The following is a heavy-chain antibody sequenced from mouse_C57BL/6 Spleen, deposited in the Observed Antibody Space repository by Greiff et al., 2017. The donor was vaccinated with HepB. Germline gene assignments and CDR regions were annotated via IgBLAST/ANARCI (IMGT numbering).Heavy chain of an antibody. J-gene: IGHJ4*01. V-gene: IGHV1-22*01. D-gene: IGHD2-2*01. Sequence: VQLQQSGPELVKPGASVKMSCKASGYTFTDYNMHWVKQSHGKSLEWIGYINPNNGGTSYNQKFKGKATLTVDKSSSTAYMELRSLTSEDSAVYYCAGLRQYAMDYWGQGTSVTVSS. CDR1: GYTFTDYN. CDR2: INPNNGGT. CDR3: AGLRQYAMDY.